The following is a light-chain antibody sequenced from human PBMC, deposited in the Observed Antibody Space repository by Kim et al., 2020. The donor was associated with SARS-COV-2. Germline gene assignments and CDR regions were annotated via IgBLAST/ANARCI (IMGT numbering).Light chain of an antibody. V-gene: IGKV3-20*01. CDR1: QRISSNY. J-gene: IGKJ2*03. CDR2: DAS. CDR3: HQYIRSPYS. Sequence: LSPGVRATLSCRANQRISSNYVAWYQHKPGQYPRRLIHDASNRATGIPDRFSGSGSGTDFTLTISRLEPEDFAVDYCHQYIRSPYSFGQGTKLEI.